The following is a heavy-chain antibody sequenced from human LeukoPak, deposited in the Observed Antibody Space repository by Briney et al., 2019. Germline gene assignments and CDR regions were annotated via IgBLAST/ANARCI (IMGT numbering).Heavy chain of an antibody. J-gene: IGHJ4*02. D-gene: IGHD3-16*01. CDR3: IRAFYDYVLDF. CDR2: SRSQVNGGPP. V-gene: IGHV3-49*04. CDR1: GFSFGDYG. Sequence: GRSLRLSCSGSGFSFGDYGINWVRQAPGRGLEWVGLSRSQVNGGPPEYAASVEGRFSMSRDDSKGFAYLQMNSLKTEDTAVYFCIRAFYDYVLDFWGQGTLVTVSS.